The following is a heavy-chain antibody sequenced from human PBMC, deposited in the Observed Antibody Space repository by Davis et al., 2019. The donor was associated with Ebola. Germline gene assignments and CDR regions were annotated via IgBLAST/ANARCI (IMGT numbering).Heavy chain of an antibody. V-gene: IGHV3-30*14. CDR3: ASPRSAYYDLWSGHYT. Sequence: PGGSLRLSCADSGFPFNSYAFHWVRQAPGKGLEWVAFISYDGANKYYADSVKGRFTISREDSKRTLFLQLNYLRSEDTGVYYCASPRSAYYDLWSGHYTWGQGAQVTVSS. J-gene: IGHJ4*02. D-gene: IGHD3-3*01. CDR2: ISYDGANK. CDR1: GFPFNSYA.